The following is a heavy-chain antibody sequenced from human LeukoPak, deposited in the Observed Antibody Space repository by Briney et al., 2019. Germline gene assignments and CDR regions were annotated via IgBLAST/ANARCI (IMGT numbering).Heavy chain of an antibody. V-gene: IGHV3-74*01. CDR3: ASSGSYRFDY. D-gene: IGHD1-26*01. J-gene: IGHJ4*02. Sequence: GGSLRLSCAASGFTFSSYWMHWVRQAPGKGLVWVSRITSNGTTTSYADSVKGRFTISRDNAKNTLYLQMNSLRAEDTAVYYCASSGSYRFDYWGQGTLVTVSS. CDR2: ITSNGTTT. CDR1: GFTFSSYW.